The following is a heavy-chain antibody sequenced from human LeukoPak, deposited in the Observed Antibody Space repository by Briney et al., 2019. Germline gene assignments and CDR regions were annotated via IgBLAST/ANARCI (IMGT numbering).Heavy chain of an antibody. CDR2: INPNSGGT. CDR1: GYTFTGYY. J-gene: IGHJ4*02. CDR3: ARTYYYFDFWSGPNY. Sequence: GASVKVSCKASGYTFTGYYMHWVRQAPGQGLEWMGWINPNSGGTNYAQKFQGRVTMTRDTSISTACMELSRLRSDDTAVYYCARTYYYFDFWSGPNYWGQGTLVTVFS. V-gene: IGHV1-2*02. D-gene: IGHD3-3*01.